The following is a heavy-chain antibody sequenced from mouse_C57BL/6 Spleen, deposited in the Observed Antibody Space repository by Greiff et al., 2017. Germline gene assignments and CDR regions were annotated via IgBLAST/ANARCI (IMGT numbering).Heavy chain of an antibody. J-gene: IGHJ4*01. Sequence: VQLQQSGAELVRPGASVTLSCKASGYTFTDYEMHWVKQTPVHGLEWIGAIDPETGGTADNQKFKGKAILTTDKSSSTADMEVRSLTSADSTVYYCTRSAYTYYAMDYWGQGTSVTVSS. D-gene: IGHD6-5*01. CDR1: GYTFTDYE. V-gene: IGHV1-15*01. CDR3: TRSAYTYYAMDY. CDR2: IDPETGGT.